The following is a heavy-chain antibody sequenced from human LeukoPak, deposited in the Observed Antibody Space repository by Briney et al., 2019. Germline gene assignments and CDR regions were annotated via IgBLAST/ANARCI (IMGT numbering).Heavy chain of an antibody. Sequence: SETLSLTCTVSGGSISSSSYYWGWIRQPPGKGLEWIGSIYYSGSTYYNPSLKSRVTISVDTSKNQFSLKLSSVTAADTAVYYCARPRRAGIDYWGQGTLVTVSS. J-gene: IGHJ4*02. CDR3: ARPRRAGIDY. CDR2: IYYSGST. V-gene: IGHV4-39*01. D-gene: IGHD1-1*01. CDR1: GGSISSSSYY.